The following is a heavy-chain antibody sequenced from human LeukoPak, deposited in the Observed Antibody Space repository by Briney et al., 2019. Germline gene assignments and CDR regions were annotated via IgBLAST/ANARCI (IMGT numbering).Heavy chain of an antibody. CDR2: IYYSGST. Sequence: SETLSLTCTVSGGSISSSSYYWGWIRQPPGTGLEWIGSIYYSGSTHYNPSLESRVTISVDTSKNQFSLKLSSVTAADTAVYYCARYGDTSGYWGQGTLVTVSS. J-gene: IGHJ4*02. CDR1: GGSISSSSYY. CDR3: ARYGDTSGY. D-gene: IGHD4-17*01. V-gene: IGHV4-39*07.